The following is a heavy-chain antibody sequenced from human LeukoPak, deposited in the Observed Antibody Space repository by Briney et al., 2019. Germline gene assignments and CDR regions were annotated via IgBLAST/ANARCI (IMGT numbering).Heavy chain of an antibody. CDR3: ARVWRYSGSYSDAFDI. CDR2: INPNSGGT. Sequence: ASVKVSCKASGYTFTGYYMHWVRQAPGQGLEWMGWINPNSGGTNYAQKFQGRVTMTSDTSISTAYMELSRLRSDDTAVYYCARVWRYSGSYSDAFDIWGQGTMVTVSS. CDR1: GYTFTGYY. D-gene: IGHD1-26*01. V-gene: IGHV1-2*02. J-gene: IGHJ3*02.